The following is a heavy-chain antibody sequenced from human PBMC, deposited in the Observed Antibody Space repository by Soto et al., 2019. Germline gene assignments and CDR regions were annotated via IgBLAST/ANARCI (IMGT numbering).Heavy chain of an antibody. D-gene: IGHD1-26*01. CDR3: ARRVPSIVGDPFDI. Sequence: PSETLSLTCTVSGGSISSSSYYWGWIRQPPGKGLEWIGSIYYSGSTYYNPSLKSRVTISVDTSKNQFSLKLSSVTAADTAVYYCARRVPSIVGDPFDIWGQGTMVTVSS. V-gene: IGHV4-39*01. CDR2: IYYSGST. J-gene: IGHJ3*02. CDR1: GGSISSSSYY.